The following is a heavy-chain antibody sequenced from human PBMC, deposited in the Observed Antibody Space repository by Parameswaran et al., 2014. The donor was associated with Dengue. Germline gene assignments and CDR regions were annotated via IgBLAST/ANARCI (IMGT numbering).Heavy chain of an antibody. D-gene: IGHD5-24*01. CDR1: GFTFSSYT. CDR2: ITWSSDYI. CDR3: TRESDMATTGDCFDN. Sequence: GSLRLSCSASGFTFSSYTMNWVRQAPGKGLEWVSSITWSSDYIYYADSVKGRFTISRDNAHNLLYLQMNNLRAEDTAVYYCTRESDMATTGDCFDNWGQGTLVTVSS. V-gene: IGHV3-21*06. J-gene: IGHJ4*02.